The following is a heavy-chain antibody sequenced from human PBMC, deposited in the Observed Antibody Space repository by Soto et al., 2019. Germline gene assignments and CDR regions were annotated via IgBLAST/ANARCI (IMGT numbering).Heavy chain of an antibody. D-gene: IGHD6-13*01. CDR2: ISYDGSNK. V-gene: IGHV3-30*18. Sequence: QVQLVESGGGVVQPGRSLRLSCAASGFTFSSYGMHWVRQAPGKGLEWVAVISYDGSNKYYADSVKGRFTISRDNSKNTLYLQMNSLRAEDTAVYYCAKDRPQLVRYYYYGMDVW. CDR1: GFTFSSYG. J-gene: IGHJ6*01. CDR3: AKDRPQLVRYYYYGMDV.